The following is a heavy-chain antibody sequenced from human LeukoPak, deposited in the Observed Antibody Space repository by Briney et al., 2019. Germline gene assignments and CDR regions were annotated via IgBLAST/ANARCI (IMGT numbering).Heavy chain of an antibody. CDR2: ISSSGSTI. CDR3: AGGTVVTLFDY. D-gene: IGHD4-23*01. V-gene: IGHV3-48*03. CDR1: GFTFSSCE. Sequence: GGSLRLSCAASGFTFSSCEMNWVRQAPGKGLEWVSYISSSGSTIYYADSVKGRFTISRDNAKNSLYLQMNNLRAEDTAVYYCAGGTVVTLFDYWGQGTLVTVSS. J-gene: IGHJ4*02.